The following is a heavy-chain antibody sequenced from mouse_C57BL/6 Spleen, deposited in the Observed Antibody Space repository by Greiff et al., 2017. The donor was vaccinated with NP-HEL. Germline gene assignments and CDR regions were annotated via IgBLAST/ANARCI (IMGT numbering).Heavy chain of an antibody. CDR2: IYPGGGYT. Sequence: VKLMESGAELVRPGTSVKMSCKASGYTFTNYWIGWAKQRPGHGLEWIGDIYPGGGYTNYNEKFKGKATLTADKSSSTAYMQFSSLTSEDSAIYSCARGDGYDYWGQGTTLTVSS. J-gene: IGHJ2*01. CDR3: ARGDGYDY. V-gene: IGHV1-63*01. CDR1: GYTFTNYW. D-gene: IGHD2-2*01.